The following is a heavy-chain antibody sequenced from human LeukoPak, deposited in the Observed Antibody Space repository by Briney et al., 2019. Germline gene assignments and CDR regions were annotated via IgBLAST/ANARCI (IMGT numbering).Heavy chain of an antibody. J-gene: IGHJ3*02. D-gene: IGHD4-17*01. CDR1: GFTFSSYW. Sequence: GESLKISCAASGFTFSSYWMSGVRQAPGKGLEWVANIKQDGSEKYYVDSVKGRFTISRDNAKNSLYLQMNSLRAEDTAVYYCARVDYGDYVGAFDIWGQGTMVTVSS. CDR2: IKQDGSEK. V-gene: IGHV3-7*04. CDR3: ARVDYGDYVGAFDI.